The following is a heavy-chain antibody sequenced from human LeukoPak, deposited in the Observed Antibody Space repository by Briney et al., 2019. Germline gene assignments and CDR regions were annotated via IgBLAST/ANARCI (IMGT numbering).Heavy chain of an antibody. CDR2: ISGSDGST. CDR1: GFTFYSYG. D-gene: IGHD6-19*01. CDR3: ARSVAVAGREDF. J-gene: IGHJ4*02. Sequence: GGSLRLSSAASGFTFYSYGMNWVPQAPGKGLEWVSGISGSDGSTFYANSVKGRFTISRDNSKNTLYLQMNSLRAEDTATYFCARSVAVAGREDFWGQGTLVTVSS. V-gene: IGHV3-23*01.